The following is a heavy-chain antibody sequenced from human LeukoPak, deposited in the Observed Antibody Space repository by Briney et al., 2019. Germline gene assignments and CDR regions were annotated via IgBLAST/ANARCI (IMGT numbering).Heavy chain of an antibody. Sequence: GRSLRLSCAASGFTFSSYAMHWVRQAPGKGLEGVAVISYDGSNKYYADSVKGRFTISRDNSKNTLYLQMNSLRAEDTVVYYCARGIAVAGTFGWFDPWGQGTLVTVSS. CDR2: ISYDGSNK. J-gene: IGHJ5*02. D-gene: IGHD6-19*01. CDR1: GFTFSSYA. V-gene: IGHV3-30-3*01. CDR3: ARGIAVAGTFGWFDP.